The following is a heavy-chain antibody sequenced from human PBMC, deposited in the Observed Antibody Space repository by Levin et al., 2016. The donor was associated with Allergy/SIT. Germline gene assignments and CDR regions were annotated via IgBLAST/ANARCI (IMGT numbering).Heavy chain of an antibody. V-gene: IGHV2-70*01. Sequence: SGPTLVKPTQTLRMTCIFSGFSLKTDGMCVGWIRQPPGKALEWLALICWSDNKYYNTHLQTRLTISKDTSKNQVVLMVTNTDTVDTGTYYCARMMSGDDERGEPSYYFYGLDVWGQGTAVTVSS. CDR3: ARMMSGDDERGEPSYYFYGLDV. D-gene: IGHD3-10*01. J-gene: IGHJ6*02. CDR1: GFSLKTDGMC. CDR2: ICWSDNK.